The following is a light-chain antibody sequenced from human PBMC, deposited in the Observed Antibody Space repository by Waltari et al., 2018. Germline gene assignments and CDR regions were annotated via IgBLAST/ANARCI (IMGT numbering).Light chain of an antibody. CDR1: VLSRKY. Sequence: SYELTQPSSVSVSPGQTARITCSGDVLSRKYVRWFQQKPGQAPVLVIYKDSERPSGIPERFSGSSSGITVALTISGAQVEDEADYYCYSAADNNLRVFGGGTKLTVL. CDR2: KDS. J-gene: IGLJ3*02. V-gene: IGLV3-27*01. CDR3: YSAADNNLRV.